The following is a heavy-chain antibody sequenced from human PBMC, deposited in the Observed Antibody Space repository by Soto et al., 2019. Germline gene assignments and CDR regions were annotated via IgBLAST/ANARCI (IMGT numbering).Heavy chain of an antibody. CDR2: IIPMFGSP. V-gene: IGHV1-69*06. J-gene: IGHJ4*02. CDR3: AKGIRDSSGWDFDS. Sequence: QVQLVQSGAEVKKPGSSVKVSCNTSGGSFSSDAISWVRQAPGQGLEWMGGIIPMFGSPNYAQRFQGRVTINAVKSTSTVNMELSSLRSEETAVYYCAKGIRDSSGWDFDSWGQGTLVTVSP. D-gene: IGHD6-19*01. CDR1: GGSFSSDA.